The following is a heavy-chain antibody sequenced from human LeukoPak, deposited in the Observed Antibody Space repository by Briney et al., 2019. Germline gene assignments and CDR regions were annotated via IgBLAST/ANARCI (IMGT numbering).Heavy chain of an antibody. CDR3: AGGLPRRGYNYGERAFDI. CDR2: LYSGGTI. J-gene: IGHJ3*02. V-gene: IGHV3-66*01. CDR1: GFTFSSYG. Sequence: PGGSLRLSCAASGFTFSSYGMHWVRQAPGKGLEWVSVLYSGGTIYYADSVKGRFTISRDSPKNTLYLQMNNLRAEDTAVYYCAGGLPRRGYNYGERAFDIWGQGTMVTVSS. D-gene: IGHD5-18*01.